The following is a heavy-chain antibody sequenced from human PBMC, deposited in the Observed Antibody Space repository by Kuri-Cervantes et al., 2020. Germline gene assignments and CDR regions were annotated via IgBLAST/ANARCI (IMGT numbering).Heavy chain of an antibody. Sequence: ASVKVSCKASGYTFTSYGISWVRQAPGQGLEWMGWISAYNGNTNYAQKLQGRVTMTTDTSTSTAYMELRSLRSDDTAVYYCATSDCTGGVCYFDYWGQGTLVTVSS. D-gene: IGHD2-8*02. CDR2: ISAYNGNT. CDR3: ATSDCTGGVCYFDY. J-gene: IGHJ4*02. CDR1: GYTFTSYG. V-gene: IGHV1-18*01.